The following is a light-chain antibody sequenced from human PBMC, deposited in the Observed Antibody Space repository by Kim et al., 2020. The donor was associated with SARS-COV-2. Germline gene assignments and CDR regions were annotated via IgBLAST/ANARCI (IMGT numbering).Light chain of an antibody. CDR1: SLRSYY. Sequence: VDLGQTVSITCQGDSLRSYYANWYQKKPGQAPILVIYGKNNRPSGITDRFSGSSSGNTASLTITGTQAGDEADYYCNSRDSNDNVVFGGGTQLTVL. J-gene: IGLJ2*01. CDR3: NSRDSNDNVV. V-gene: IGLV3-19*01. CDR2: GKN.